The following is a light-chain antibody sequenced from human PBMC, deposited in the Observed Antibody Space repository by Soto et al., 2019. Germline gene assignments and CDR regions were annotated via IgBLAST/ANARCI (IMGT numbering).Light chain of an antibody. Sequence: DIVMTQSPDSLAVSLGERATINCKSSQNILLSSNSNNYLAWYQQKPGQPPKLLIYWASTREYGVPDRVSGSGSGTDFTLTISSLQAEYVAVYYCQQYYSSPYTFGQGTKLEIK. CDR3: QQYYSSPYT. CDR1: QNILLSSNSNNY. CDR2: WAS. V-gene: IGKV4-1*01. J-gene: IGKJ2*01.